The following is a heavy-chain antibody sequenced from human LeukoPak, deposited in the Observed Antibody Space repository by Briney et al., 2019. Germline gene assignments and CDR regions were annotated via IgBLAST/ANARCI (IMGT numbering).Heavy chain of an antibody. CDR2: IKQDGSEK. CDR3: ARERGYYDSSGYYDSYYYYYGMDV. D-gene: IGHD3-22*01. J-gene: IGHJ6*02. Sequence: GGSLRLSCAASGFTFSGYWMSWVRQAPGKGLEWVANIKQDGSEKYYVDSVKGRFTISRDNAKNSLYLQMNSLRAEDTAVYYCARERGYYDSSGYYDSYYYYYGMDVWGQGTTVTVSS. V-gene: IGHV3-7*01. CDR1: GFTFSGYW.